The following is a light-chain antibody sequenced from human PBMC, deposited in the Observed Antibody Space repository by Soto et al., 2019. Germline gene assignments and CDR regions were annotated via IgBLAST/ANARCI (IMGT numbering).Light chain of an antibody. J-gene: IGLJ2*01. CDR2: EVS. V-gene: IGLV2-14*01. CDR1: SSDVGNYKY. Sequence: QSALTQPASVSGSPGQSITISCTGTSSDVGNYKYVSWYQQHPGKAPKLMIYEVSNRPSGVSNRFSGSKSGNTASLTISGLQAEDEADYYCSSYTSSHVVFGGGTKLTVL. CDR3: SSYTSSHVV.